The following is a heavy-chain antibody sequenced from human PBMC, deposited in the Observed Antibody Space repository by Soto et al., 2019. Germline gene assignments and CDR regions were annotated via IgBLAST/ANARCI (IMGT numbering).Heavy chain of an antibody. Sequence: EVQLVESGGGLVQPGGSLRLSCAASGFTFSSYWMHWVRHAPGKGLVWDSRINSDGSSTSYADSVKGRFTISRDNAKNTLYLQMNSLRAEDTAVYYCAVAVAGPTAIGYWGQGTLVTVSS. CDR2: INSDGSST. CDR3: AVAVAGPTAIGY. CDR1: GFTFSSYW. V-gene: IGHV3-74*01. J-gene: IGHJ4*02. D-gene: IGHD6-19*01.